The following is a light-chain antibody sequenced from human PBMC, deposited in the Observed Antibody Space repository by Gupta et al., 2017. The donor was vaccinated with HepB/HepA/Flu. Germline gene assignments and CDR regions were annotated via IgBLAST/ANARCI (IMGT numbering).Light chain of an antibody. Sequence: EIVLTQSPGTLSLSPGERATLSCRASQSVYSDYLAWYQQRPGQSPRLLIYGASSRATGIPDRSSGSGSGTDFTLTITRLEPEDFAVYYCQQGATSPLTFGHGTKLDIK. CDR2: GAS. CDR1: QSVYSDY. CDR3: QQGATSPLT. V-gene: IGKV3-20*01. J-gene: IGKJ3*01.